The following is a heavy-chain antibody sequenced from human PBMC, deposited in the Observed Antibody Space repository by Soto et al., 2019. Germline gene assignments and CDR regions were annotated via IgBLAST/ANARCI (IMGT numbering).Heavy chain of an antibody. D-gene: IGHD3-3*01. CDR2: IYSSGST. J-gene: IGHJ5*02. CDR3: ARGQRFSDWFDP. Sequence: QVQLQESGPGLVKPSETLSLNCTVTGGTISGYYWTWIRQSAGGGLEWIGRIYSSGSTNYNPSLKSRVTISLDTCMNHFSLRLSSITAADTAVYYCARGQRFSDWFDPWGQGTLVTVSS. CDR1: GGTISGYY. V-gene: IGHV4-4*07.